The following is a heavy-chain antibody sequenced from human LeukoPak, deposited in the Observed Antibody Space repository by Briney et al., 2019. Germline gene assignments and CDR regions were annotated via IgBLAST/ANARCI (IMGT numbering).Heavy chain of an antibody. J-gene: IGHJ4*02. D-gene: IGHD5-24*01. CDR3: ARDGTGVYNSVQY. CDR1: GYTFTGYY. V-gene: IGHV1-2*02. Sequence: ASVKVSCKASGYTFTGYYMHWVRQAPGQGLEWMGWINPNSGGTNYAQKFQGRVTMTRDTSISAVYMELSRLRSDDTAVYYCARDGTGVYNSVQYWGQGTLVTVSS. CDR2: INPNSGGT.